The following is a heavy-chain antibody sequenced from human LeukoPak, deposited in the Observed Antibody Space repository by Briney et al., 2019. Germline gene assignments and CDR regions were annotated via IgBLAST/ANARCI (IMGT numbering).Heavy chain of an antibody. Sequence: SETLSLTCTVSGGSISSSSYYWGWIRQPPGKGLEWIGSIYYSGSTYYNPSLKSRVTISVDTSKNQFSLKLSSVTAADTAVYYCARRGMGASFHYWGQGTLVTVSS. CDR2: IYYSGST. CDR3: ARRGMGASFHY. CDR1: GGSISSSSYY. V-gene: IGHV4-39*01. D-gene: IGHD1-26*01. J-gene: IGHJ4*02.